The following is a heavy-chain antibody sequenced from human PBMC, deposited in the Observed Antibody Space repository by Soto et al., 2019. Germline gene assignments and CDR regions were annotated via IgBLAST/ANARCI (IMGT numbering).Heavy chain of an antibody. CDR2: ISGSGGRT. CDR1: GFIFSSYA. Sequence: EVPLLESGGGLVQPGGSLRLSCAASGFIFSSYAMNWVRQAPGKGLEWVSAISGSGGRTYYADSVKGRFTISRDNSKNTLYLQMNSLRVEDTAIYYCAKVMGSSGCDYWGQGTLVTVSS. D-gene: IGHD6-19*01. J-gene: IGHJ4*02. V-gene: IGHV3-23*01. CDR3: AKVMGSSGCDY.